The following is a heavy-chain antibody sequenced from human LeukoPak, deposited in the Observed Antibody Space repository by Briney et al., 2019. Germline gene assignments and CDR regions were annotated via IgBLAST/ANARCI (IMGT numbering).Heavy chain of an antibody. CDR3: ARHGSFTMVRGRLRYYYMDV. Sequence: ASVKVSCKASGYTFTSYDINWVRQATGQGLEWMGWMNPNSGNTGYAQKFQGRVTMTRNTSISTAYMELSSLRSEDTAVYYCARHGSFTMVRGRLRYYYMDVWGKGTTVTISS. D-gene: IGHD3-10*01. V-gene: IGHV1-8*01. J-gene: IGHJ6*03. CDR1: GYTFTSYD. CDR2: MNPNSGNT.